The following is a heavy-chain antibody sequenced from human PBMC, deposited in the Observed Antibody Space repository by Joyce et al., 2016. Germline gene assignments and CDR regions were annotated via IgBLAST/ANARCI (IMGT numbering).Heavy chain of an antibody. Sequence: QLVDSGGGLVQPGGSLRLSCAASGFIFRNYWMHWVRPAPGKGLMWVSRIDNDGSITNYADSVKGRFTISRDNAKNTLYLEMNNLRVEDTAVYFCVRAQVLADDVFNIWGQGTKVTVSS. V-gene: IGHV3-74*01. D-gene: IGHD2/OR15-2a*01. CDR3: VRAQVLADDVFNI. CDR2: IDNDGSIT. CDR1: GFIFRNYW. J-gene: IGHJ3*02.